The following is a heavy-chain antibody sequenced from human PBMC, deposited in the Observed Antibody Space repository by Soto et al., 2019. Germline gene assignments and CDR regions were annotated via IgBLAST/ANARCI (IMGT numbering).Heavy chain of an antibody. CDR2: MDRKSGYT. CDR1: GYTFTSYD. Sequence: GASVKVSCKASGYTFTSYDTNWVRQAAGHGLEWMGWMDRKSGYTDYAQKFQGRDTMTRNTSISTAYTELSSLRCEDTAVYYCARGRGWRDNWGQGTLVTVSS. D-gene: IGHD6-19*01. V-gene: IGHV1-8*01. CDR3: ARGRGWRDN. J-gene: IGHJ4*02.